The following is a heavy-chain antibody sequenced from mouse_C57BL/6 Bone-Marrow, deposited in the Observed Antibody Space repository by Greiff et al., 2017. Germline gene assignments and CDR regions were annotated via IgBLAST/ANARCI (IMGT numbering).Heavy chain of an antibody. CDR3: AGATHTLYAMDY. Sequence: QVPLQQSGAELVRPGASVKMSCKASGYTFTSYNMHWVKQTPRQGLEWIGALYPGNGDTSYNQKFKGKATLTVDKSSSKAYMQLSSLTSKDSAVYFCAGATHTLYAMDYWGQGTSVTVSS. J-gene: IGHJ4*01. CDR2: LYPGNGDT. CDR1: GYTFTSYN. V-gene: IGHV1-12*01. D-gene: IGHD5-1-1*01.